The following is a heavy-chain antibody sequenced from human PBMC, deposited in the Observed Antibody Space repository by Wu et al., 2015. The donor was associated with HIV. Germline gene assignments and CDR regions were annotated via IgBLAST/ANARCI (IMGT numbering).Heavy chain of an antibody. J-gene: IGHJ6*02. Sequence: QVQLVQSGAEVKKPGASVKVSCKASGYTFTSYGISWVRQAPGQGLNWMGWISPYNGKNTNYAQEAPGQSHHGTQKHIQTSTAYMELRSLKXLTTRRILNCVKENQQWPTEYPTTPKLPGMDVWGQGP. CDR2: ISPYNGKNT. D-gene: IGHD6-19*01. V-gene: IGHV1-18*01. CDR3: VKENQQWPTEYPTTPKLPGMDV. CDR1: GYTFTSYG.